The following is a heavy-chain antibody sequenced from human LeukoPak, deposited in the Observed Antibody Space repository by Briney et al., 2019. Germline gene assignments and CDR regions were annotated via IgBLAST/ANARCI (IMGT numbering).Heavy chain of an antibody. D-gene: IGHD3-22*01. CDR1: RFTFSTSE. CDR3: ARKGDYDSSGYMDV. V-gene: IGHV3-48*03. J-gene: IGHJ6*03. CDR2: ISSSGGTI. Sequence: GGSLRLSCAASRFTFSTSEMNWVRQAPGKGLEWVSYISSSGGTIYYADSVKGRITISRDNAKNSLYLQMNSLRAEDTAVYYCARKGDYDSSGYMDVWGKGTTVTVSS.